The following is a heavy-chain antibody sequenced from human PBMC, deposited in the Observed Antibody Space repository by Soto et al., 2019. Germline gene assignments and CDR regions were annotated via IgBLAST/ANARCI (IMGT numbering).Heavy chain of an antibody. D-gene: IGHD2-2*01. CDR2: IYHSGNT. V-gene: IGHV4-38-2*01. J-gene: IGHJ6*02. Sequence: PSETLSLTCAVPGYSISTGYSWVWIRQPPGKGLEWLANIYHSGNTYYNPSLKSRITISIDTAKNQLSLKLASVTATDTAMYYCGRVYCTTTSCFLNSVDIWGPGTTVTVSS. CDR1: GYSISTGYS. CDR3: GRVYCTTTSCFLNSVDI.